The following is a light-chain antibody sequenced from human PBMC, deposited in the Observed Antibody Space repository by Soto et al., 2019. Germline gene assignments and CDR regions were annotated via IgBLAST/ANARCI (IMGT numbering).Light chain of an antibody. J-gene: IGKJ4*01. V-gene: IGKV3-20*01. CDR2: GAS. CDR3: QQYASSPLT. CDR1: QSVGRNF. Sequence: EIVLTQSPGTLSVSPGERATLSCRASQSVGRNFLAWYQQKPGQAPRLLIYGASTRASGIPDRFSGSGSGTDFTLTISRLEPGDFAVYYCQQYASSPLTFGGGTKVETK.